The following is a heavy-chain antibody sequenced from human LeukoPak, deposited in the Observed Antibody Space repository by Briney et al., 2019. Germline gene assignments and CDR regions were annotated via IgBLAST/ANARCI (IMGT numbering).Heavy chain of an antibody. Sequence: PGGSLRLSCVASGFTFNRYAMTLVRQAPGKGLEWVSTISGGGDIIYDADSVKGRFTISRDNSKNTVYLQMNSLRAEDTALYYCARDLNTPGIHWTNYFDYWGQGTLVTVSS. D-gene: IGHD1-1*01. J-gene: IGHJ4*02. CDR2: ISGGGDII. V-gene: IGHV3-23*01. CDR1: GFTFNRYA. CDR3: ARDLNTPGIHWTNYFDY.